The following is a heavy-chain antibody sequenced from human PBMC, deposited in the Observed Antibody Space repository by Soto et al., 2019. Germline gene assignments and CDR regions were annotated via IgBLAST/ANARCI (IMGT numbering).Heavy chain of an antibody. Sequence: ASVKVSCKVSGYSFTDYHIHWVRQAPGQGLEWLGRINPKSGGTSTAQKFQGWVTMTTDTSISTASMELTRLTSDDTAIYYCARGDSTDCSNGVCSFFYNHDMDVWGQGTTVTVSS. CDR1: GYSFTDYH. J-gene: IGHJ6*02. CDR3: ARGDSTDCSNGVCSFFYNHDMDV. D-gene: IGHD2-8*01. CDR2: INPKSGGT. V-gene: IGHV1-2*04.